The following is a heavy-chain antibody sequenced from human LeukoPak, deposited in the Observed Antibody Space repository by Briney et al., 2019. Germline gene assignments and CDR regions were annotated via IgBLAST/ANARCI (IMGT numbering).Heavy chain of an antibody. CDR2: VSQSGDT. CDR1: GGSFSGYF. Sequence: PSETLSLTCAVYGGSFSGYFCSWIRQSPGKDLEWIGEVSQSGDTYYNPSLTSRVTMSADTSKNQFSLKVNSVTAADTAVYYCARGLGGPRLAYWGQGTLVTVSS. J-gene: IGHJ4*02. D-gene: IGHD3-16*01. CDR3: ARGLGGPRLAY. V-gene: IGHV4-34*01.